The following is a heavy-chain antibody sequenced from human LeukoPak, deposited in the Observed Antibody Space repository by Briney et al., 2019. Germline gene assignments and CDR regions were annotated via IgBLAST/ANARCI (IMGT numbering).Heavy chain of an antibody. CDR2: IYSGGST. CDR3: ARDMADYSDYVDYYYYGMDV. J-gene: IGHJ6*02. V-gene: IGHV3-66*01. D-gene: IGHD4-11*01. Sequence: PGGSLRLSCAASGFTVSSNYMSWVRQAPGKGLEWVSVIYSGGSTYYADSVKGRFTISRDNSKNTLYLQMNSLRAEDTAVYYCARDMADYSDYVDYYYYGMDVWGQGTTVTVSS. CDR1: GFTVSSNY.